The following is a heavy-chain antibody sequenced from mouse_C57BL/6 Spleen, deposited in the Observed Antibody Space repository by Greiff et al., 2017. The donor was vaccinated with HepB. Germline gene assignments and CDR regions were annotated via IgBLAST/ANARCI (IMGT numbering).Heavy chain of an antibody. J-gene: IGHJ2*01. Sequence: QVQLQQSGAELVKPGASVKMSCKASGYTFTSYWITWVKQRPGQGLEWIGDIYPGSGSTNYNEKFKSKATLTVDTSSSTAYMQLSSLTSEDSAVYYCARRNSNYDYFDYWGQGTTLTVSS. CDR2: IYPGSGST. V-gene: IGHV1-55*01. CDR1: GYTFTSYW. CDR3: ARRNSNYDYFDY. D-gene: IGHD2-5*01.